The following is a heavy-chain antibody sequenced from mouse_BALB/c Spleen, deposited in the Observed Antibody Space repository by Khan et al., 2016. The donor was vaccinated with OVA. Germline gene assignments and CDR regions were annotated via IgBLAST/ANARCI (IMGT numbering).Heavy chain of an antibody. J-gene: IGHJ1*01. V-gene: IGHV14-3*02. D-gene: IGHD2-3*01. CDR3: ARPSYDPRDFEV. CDR1: AFNIKDTY. CDR2: IALAIGNT. Sequence: VQLQQSGAELVKPGPSVKLSSPAPAFNIKDTYLHGVKQRLEQALEWIGRIALAIGNTQSDPKFQGKAAITSDTSSNTSYLQLNSLTSEDTAVYYCARPSYDPRDFEVWGAGTTVTVSS.